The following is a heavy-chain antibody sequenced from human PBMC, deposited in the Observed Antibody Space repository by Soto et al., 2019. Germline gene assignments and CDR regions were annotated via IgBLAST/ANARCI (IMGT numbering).Heavy chain of an antibody. Sequence: QVQLVQSGAEVKEPGASVKISCKASRYTFTAHAVHWLRPAPGQSLEWMGWIDTGNHNTDYSQTFQDRVTITADTSANRVDMELSSLSSEDTAVYYCARDTRWDPRHVKAQKDDYFDYWCQGTLVTVSS. D-gene: IGHD1-26*01. V-gene: IGHV1-3*04. CDR3: ARDTRWDPRHVKAQKDDYFDY. CDR1: RYTFTAHA. J-gene: IGHJ4*02. CDR2: IDTGNHNT.